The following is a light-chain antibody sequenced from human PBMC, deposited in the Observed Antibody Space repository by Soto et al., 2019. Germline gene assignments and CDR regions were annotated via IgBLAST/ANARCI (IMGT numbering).Light chain of an antibody. Sequence: QSVLTQSPSASASLGASVKLTCTLSSGHSSYAIAWHQQQPEKGPRYLMKLNSDDSHSKGDGIPDRFSGSSSGAERYLTISSLQSEDEADYYCQTWVTGTYVVFGGGTKVTVL. J-gene: IGLJ2*01. CDR1: SGHSSYA. CDR2: LNSDDSH. CDR3: QTWVTGTYVV. V-gene: IGLV4-69*01.